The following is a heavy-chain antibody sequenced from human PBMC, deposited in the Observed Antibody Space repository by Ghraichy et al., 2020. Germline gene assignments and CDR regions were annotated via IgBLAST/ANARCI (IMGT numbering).Heavy chain of an antibody. Sequence: GESLRLSCAASGFTFSSYAMSWVRQAPGKGLEWVSAISGSGGSTYYADSVKGRFTISRDNSKNTLYLQMNSLRAEDTAVYYCAKGPLGYSYGGDWFDPWGQGTLVTVSS. J-gene: IGHJ5*02. D-gene: IGHD5-18*01. CDR2: ISGSGGST. CDR3: AKGPLGYSYGGDWFDP. CDR1: GFTFSSYA. V-gene: IGHV3-23*01.